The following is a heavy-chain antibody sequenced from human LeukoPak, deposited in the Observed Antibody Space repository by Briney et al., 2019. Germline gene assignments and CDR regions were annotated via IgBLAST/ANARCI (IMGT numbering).Heavy chain of an antibody. CDR1: AFIVNTNY. D-gene: IGHD3-10*01. V-gene: IGHV3-53*01. Sequence: GGSLRLSCAASAFIVNTNYMTWVRQAPGRGLEWVSFIYADGNTYYADSVKGRFTISRDISKNAVYLQMNSLRAEDTAVYYCAKWDFATVLRGVTFFDYWGQGTLVTVSS. CDR3: AKWDFATVLRGVTFFDY. CDR2: IYADGNT. J-gene: IGHJ4*02.